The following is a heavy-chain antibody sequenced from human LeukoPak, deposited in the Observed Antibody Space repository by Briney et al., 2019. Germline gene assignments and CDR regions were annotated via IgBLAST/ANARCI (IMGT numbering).Heavy chain of an antibody. V-gene: IGHV3-7*01. CDR2: IKQDGSEK. CDR1: GFTFSSYW. CDR3: ARKGGATTYGYYYYYMDV. D-gene: IGHD1-26*01. Sequence: PGGSLRLSCAASGFTFSSYWMSWVRQAPGKGLEWVANIKQDGSEKYYVDSVKGRFTISRDNAKNSLYLQMNSLRAEDTAVYYCARKGGATTYGYYYYYMDVWGKGTTVTTSS. J-gene: IGHJ6*03.